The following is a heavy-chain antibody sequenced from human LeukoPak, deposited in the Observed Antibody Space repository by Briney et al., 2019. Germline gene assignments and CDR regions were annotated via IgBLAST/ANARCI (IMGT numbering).Heavy chain of an antibody. Sequence: SQTLSLTSALSGDTLSSNSAGGNSIRQSPSRGLEWLGRTYYRSKWYNDYAVSVKSRITINPDTSKNQFSLQLKSVTPEDTAVYYCARDNSSSWYVDYWGQGTLVTVSS. CDR2: TYYRSKWYN. J-gene: IGHJ4*02. CDR3: ARDNSSSWYVDY. CDR1: GDTLSSNSAG. D-gene: IGHD6-13*01. V-gene: IGHV6-1*01.